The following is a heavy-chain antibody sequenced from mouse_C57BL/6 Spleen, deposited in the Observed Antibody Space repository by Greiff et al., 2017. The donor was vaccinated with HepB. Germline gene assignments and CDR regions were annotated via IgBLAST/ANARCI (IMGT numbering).Heavy chain of an antibody. Sequence: DVKLVESGGGLVQPGGSLKLSCAASGFTFSDYYMYWVRQTPEKRLEWVAYISNGGGSTYYPDTVKGRFTISRDNAKNTLYLQMSRLKSEDTAMYYCARHDYGSPMDYWGQGTSVTVSS. CDR2: ISNGGGST. CDR1: GFTFSDYY. V-gene: IGHV5-12*01. D-gene: IGHD1-1*01. J-gene: IGHJ4*01. CDR3: ARHDYGSPMDY.